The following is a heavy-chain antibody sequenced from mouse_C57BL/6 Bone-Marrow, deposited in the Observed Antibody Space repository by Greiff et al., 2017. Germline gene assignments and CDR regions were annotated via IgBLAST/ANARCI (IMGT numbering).Heavy chain of an antibody. D-gene: IGHD1-1*01. Sequence: EVNLVESGGGLVKPGGSLKLSCAASGFTFSSYAMSWVRQTPEKRLEWVATISDGGSYTYYPDNVKGRFTSSRDNAKNNLYLQMSHLKSEDTAMYYCAREILRYAMDYWGQGTSVTVSS. CDR2: ISDGGSYT. J-gene: IGHJ4*01. V-gene: IGHV5-4*01. CDR1: GFTFSSYA. CDR3: AREILRYAMDY.